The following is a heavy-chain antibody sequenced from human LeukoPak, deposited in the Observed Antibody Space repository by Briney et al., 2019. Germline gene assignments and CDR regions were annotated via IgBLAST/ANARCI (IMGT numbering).Heavy chain of an antibody. CDR2: ISWNSGNI. D-gene: IGHD6-6*01. Sequence: GRSLRLSCAASGFTFDDYAMHWVRQAPGKGLEWVSGISWNSGNIGYADSVKGRFTISRDNAKNSLYLQMNSLRTEDTALYCCAKDASSSPFYGLDIWGQGTMVTVSS. CDR3: AKDASSSPFYGLDI. J-gene: IGHJ3*02. CDR1: GFTFDDYA. V-gene: IGHV3-9*01.